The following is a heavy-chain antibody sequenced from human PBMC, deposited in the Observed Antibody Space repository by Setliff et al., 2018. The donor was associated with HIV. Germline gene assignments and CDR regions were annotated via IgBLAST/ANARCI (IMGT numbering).Heavy chain of an antibody. CDR3: ARKLRPGHGVDV. V-gene: IGHV3-7*01. CDR1: RFDFNNYW. J-gene: IGHJ6*02. Sequence: GESLKISCAASRFDFNNYWMCWVRQAPGKGLEWVANIGQDGSEKNNVDSVKGRFTISRDNAKNSMDLQMNSLRAEDTAIYYCARKLRPGHGVDVWGQGTTVTVSS. D-gene: IGHD3-10*01. CDR2: IGQDGSEK.